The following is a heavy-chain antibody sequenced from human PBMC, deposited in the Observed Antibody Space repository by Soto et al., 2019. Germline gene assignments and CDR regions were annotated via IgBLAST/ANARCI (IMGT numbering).Heavy chain of an antibody. J-gene: IGHJ6*02. D-gene: IGHD3-16*02. CDR3: ARLADPFVIVMPRIYYYGMDV. CDR2: IYYSGST. Sequence: SETLSLTCTVSGGSISSYYWTWIRQPPGKGLEWIGYIYYSGSTNYNPSLKSRVTISVATSKTQFSLKLSSVTAADTAVYYCARLADPFVIVMPRIYYYGMDVWGQGTTVTVSS. V-gene: IGHV4-59*08. CDR1: GGSISSYY.